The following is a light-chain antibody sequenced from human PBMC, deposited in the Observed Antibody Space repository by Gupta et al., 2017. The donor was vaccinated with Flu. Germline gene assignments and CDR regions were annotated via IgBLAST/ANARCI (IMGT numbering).Light chain of an antibody. J-gene: IGLJ3*02. CDR3: QSYDNGRSGPWV. V-gene: IGLV1-40*01. CDR1: SSNLGAGYD. Sequence: QSVLTQPPSVSGAPGQRITISCTGSSSNLGAGYDVHWYQQPPGSAPRLLTYENNNRPSGVSARFSASKSGTSASLAITGLHPDDEAEYFCQSYDNGRSGPWVFGGGTRLTV. CDR2: ENN.